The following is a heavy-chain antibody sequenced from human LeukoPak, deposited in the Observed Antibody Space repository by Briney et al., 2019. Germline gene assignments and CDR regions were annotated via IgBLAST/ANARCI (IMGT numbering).Heavy chain of an antibody. J-gene: IGHJ3*02. CDR1: GFTFTSSA. Sequence: SVRVSCKASGFTFTSSAMQWVRQARGQRLEWIGWIVVGSGNTNYAQKFQERVTITRDMSTSTAYMELSSLRSEDTAVYYCAADQYGYSSGWWAFDIWGQGTMVTVSS. CDR3: AADQYGYSSGWWAFDI. CDR2: IVVGSGNT. D-gene: IGHD6-19*01. V-gene: IGHV1-58*02.